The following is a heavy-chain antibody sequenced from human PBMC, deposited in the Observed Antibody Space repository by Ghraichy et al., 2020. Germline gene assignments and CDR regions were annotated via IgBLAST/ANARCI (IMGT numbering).Heavy chain of an antibody. J-gene: IGHJ4*02. CDR3: ARGPPRVGIVVVTTYYFDY. CDR1: GGSISSSNW. V-gene: IGHV4-4*02. D-gene: IGHD3-22*01. Sequence: SETLSLTCAVSGGSISSSNWWSWVRQPPGKGLEWIGEIYHSGSTNYNPSLKNRVTISVDKSKNQFSLKLSSVTAADTAVYYCARGPPRVGIVVVTTYYFDYWGQGTLVTVSS. CDR2: IYHSGST.